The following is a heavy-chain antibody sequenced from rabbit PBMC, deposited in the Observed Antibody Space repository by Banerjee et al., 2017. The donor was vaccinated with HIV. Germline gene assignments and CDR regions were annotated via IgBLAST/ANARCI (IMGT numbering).Heavy chain of an antibody. Sequence: QQQLVESGGDLVKPEGSLTLTCTASGFSFSNKYVMCWVRQAPGKGLEWIACINTSSGTTVYASWAKGRFTISKTASTTVTLQMTSLTAADTATYFCARRYDANHYYGHFNLWGPGTLVTVS. CDR3: ARRYDANHYYGHFNL. J-gene: IGHJ4*01. CDR1: GFSFSNKYV. V-gene: IGHV1S45*01. D-gene: IGHD1-1*01. CDR2: INTSSGTT.